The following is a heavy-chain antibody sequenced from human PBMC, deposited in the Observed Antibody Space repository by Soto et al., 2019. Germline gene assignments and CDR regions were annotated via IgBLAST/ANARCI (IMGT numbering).Heavy chain of an antibody. CDR2: INHSGSA. D-gene: IGHD3-16*01. CDR3: ARGVWAPRFDS. V-gene: IGHV4-34*01. J-gene: IGHJ4*02. Sequence: SETLSLTCXVYGGSFSGYYWSCIRQPPGKGLEWIGEINHSGSANYNPSLKSRVTISVDTSKNQFSLKLSSVTAADTAVYYCARGVWAPRFDSWGRGTLVTVSS. CDR1: GGSFSGYY.